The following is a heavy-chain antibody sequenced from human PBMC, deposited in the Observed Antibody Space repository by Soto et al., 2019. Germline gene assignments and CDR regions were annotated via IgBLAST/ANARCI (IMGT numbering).Heavy chain of an antibody. CDR1: GGSISSSSYY. Sequence: SETLSLTCTVSGGSISSSSYYWGWIRQPPGKGLEWIGYIYYSGSTNYNPSLKSRVTISVDTSKNQFSLKLSSVTAADTAVYYCARAAVTTPDFDYWGQGTLVTVSS. D-gene: IGHD4-17*01. J-gene: IGHJ4*02. CDR3: ARAAVTTPDFDY. CDR2: IYYSGST. V-gene: IGHV4-61*05.